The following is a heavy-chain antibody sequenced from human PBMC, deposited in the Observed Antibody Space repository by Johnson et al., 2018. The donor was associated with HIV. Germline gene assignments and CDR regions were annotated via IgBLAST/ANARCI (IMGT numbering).Heavy chain of an antibody. Sequence: VQVVESGGGLEQPGGSLRLSCAASGFTVSSNYMSWVRQAPGKGLDWVSVIYSGGSTYYADSVKGRFTISRDNSKNTLYLQMKSLRDEDTAVYYCGRGGGSYYRDAIDMWGQGTVVTVSS. CDR3: GRGGGSYYRDAIDM. J-gene: IGHJ3*02. D-gene: IGHD1-26*01. V-gene: IGHV3-66*01. CDR2: IYSGGST. CDR1: GFTVSSNY.